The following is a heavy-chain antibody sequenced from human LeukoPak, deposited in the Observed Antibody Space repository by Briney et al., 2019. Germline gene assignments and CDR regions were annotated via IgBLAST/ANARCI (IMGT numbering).Heavy chain of an antibody. D-gene: IGHD5-24*01. CDR3: ARARDGYNLDY. CDR1: GVSISSGSYY. V-gene: IGHV4-61*02. Sequence: SQTLSLTCNVPGVSISSGSYYWSWIRQPAGKGLEWIGRIYISGSPKYNPSLRSRVTMSVDTSKSQFSLKLSSVTAADTAVYYCARARDGYNLDYWGQGTLVTVPS. J-gene: IGHJ4*02. CDR2: IYISGSP.